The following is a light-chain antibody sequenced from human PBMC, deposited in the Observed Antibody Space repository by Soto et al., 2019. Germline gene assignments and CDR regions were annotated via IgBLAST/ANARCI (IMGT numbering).Light chain of an antibody. CDR2: KAS. CDR1: QSISSW. V-gene: IGKV1-5*03. CDR3: QQYSSYST. J-gene: IGKJ1*01. Sequence: DIQMTQSPSTLSAFVGDRVTITCRASQSISSWLAWYQQKPGKAPKLLIYKASGLESGVPSRFSGSGSGTEFTLTISSLQPDDFATYYCQQYSSYSTFGQGTKVEI.